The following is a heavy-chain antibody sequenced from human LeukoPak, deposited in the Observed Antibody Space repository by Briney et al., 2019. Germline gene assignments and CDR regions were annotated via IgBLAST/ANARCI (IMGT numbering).Heavy chain of an antibody. CDR1: GGSISSGGYY. Sequence: PSETLSLTCTVSGGSISSGGYYWSWIRQPPGKGLEWIGYIYHSGSTYYNPSLKSRVTISVDRSKNQFSLKLSSVTAADTAVYYCATPSITTVALFDYWGQGTLVTVSS. D-gene: IGHD4-23*01. CDR2: IYHSGST. CDR3: ATPSITTVALFDY. J-gene: IGHJ4*02. V-gene: IGHV4-30-2*01.